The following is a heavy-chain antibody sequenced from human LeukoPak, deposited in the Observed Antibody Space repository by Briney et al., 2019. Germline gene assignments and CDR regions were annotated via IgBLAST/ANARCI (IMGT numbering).Heavy chain of an antibody. D-gene: IGHD2-21*02. V-gene: IGHV4-34*01. Sequence: PSETLSLTCAGYGGSFSGYYWSWIRQPPGKGLEWIGEINHSGSTNYNPSLKSRVTISVDTSKNQFSLKLSSVTAADTAVYYCARGSVVVTAVDYWGQGTLVTVSS. CDR1: GGSFSGYY. J-gene: IGHJ4*02. CDR3: ARGSVVVTAVDY. CDR2: INHSGST.